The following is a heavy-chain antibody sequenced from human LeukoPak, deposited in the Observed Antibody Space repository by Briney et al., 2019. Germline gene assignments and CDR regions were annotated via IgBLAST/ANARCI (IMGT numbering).Heavy chain of an antibody. CDR1: GFTVSSDY. CDR2: MYRDGTT. J-gene: IGHJ4*02. D-gene: IGHD2-2*01. V-gene: IGHV3-66*02. Sequence: GGSLRLSCAASGFTVSSDYMSWVRQAPGKGLEWVPVMYRDGTTYYADSVKGRFTISRDNSKNTVYLQMNSLRAEDTAVYYCARARIGVAGFFDYWGQGTLVTVSS. CDR3: ARARIGVAGFFDY.